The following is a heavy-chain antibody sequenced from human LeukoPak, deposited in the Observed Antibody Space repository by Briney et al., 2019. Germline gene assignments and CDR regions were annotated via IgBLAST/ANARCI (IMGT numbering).Heavy chain of an antibody. V-gene: IGHV3-48*01. CDR1: GFTLTSHS. J-gene: IGHJ4*02. Sequence: GGSPRLSCAASGFTLTSHSMNWVRQAPGKGLEWVSYISSSSSAIYYADSVKGRFTISRDNAKNSLYLQMDSLRAADTAVYYCARGLPHDYWGQGTLVTVSS. CDR2: ISSSSSAI. CDR3: ARGLPHDY.